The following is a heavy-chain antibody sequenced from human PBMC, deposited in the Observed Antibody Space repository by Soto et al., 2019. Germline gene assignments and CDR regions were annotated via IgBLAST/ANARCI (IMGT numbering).Heavy chain of an antibody. J-gene: IGHJ5*02. D-gene: IGHD3-10*01. CDR2: IDGSGGIT. V-gene: IGHV3-23*01. CDR3: VKNSGGFNT. CDR1: GFTFGTTD. Sequence: QLLQSGGGLVQPGGSLTLSCAASGFTFGTTDMSWVRQAPGEGLEWVSTIDGSGGITYYADSVKGRFTISRDNSRNTVYLQMTSLRGDDTALYYCVKNSGGFNTWGQGALVTVSS.